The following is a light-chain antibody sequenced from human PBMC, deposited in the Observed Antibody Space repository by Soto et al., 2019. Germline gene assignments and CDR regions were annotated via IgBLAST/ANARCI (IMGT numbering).Light chain of an antibody. CDR3: QQYGSAQGFT. Sequence: EIVLTQSPGTLPLSPGERATLSCRASQSVSSSYLAWYQQKPGQPPRLLIYGASSRATGIPDRFSGSGSGTDLTLTISRLEPEDFAVYYCQQYGSAQGFTFGPGTKVDIK. V-gene: IGKV3-20*01. CDR2: GAS. CDR1: QSVSSSY. J-gene: IGKJ3*01.